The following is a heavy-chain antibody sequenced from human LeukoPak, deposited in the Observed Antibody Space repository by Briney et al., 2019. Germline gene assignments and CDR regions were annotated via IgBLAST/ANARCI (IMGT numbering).Heavy chain of an antibody. Sequence: PSETLSLTCAVYGGSFSGYYWSWIRQPPGKGLEWIGEINHSGSTNYNPSLKSRVTISVDTSKNQFSLKLSSVTAADTAVYYCARHPRRQWLVMMSGRNWFDPWGQGTLVTVSS. CDR2: INHSGST. V-gene: IGHV4-34*01. CDR1: GGSFSGYY. D-gene: IGHD6-19*01. CDR3: ARHPRRQWLVMMSGRNWFDP. J-gene: IGHJ5*02.